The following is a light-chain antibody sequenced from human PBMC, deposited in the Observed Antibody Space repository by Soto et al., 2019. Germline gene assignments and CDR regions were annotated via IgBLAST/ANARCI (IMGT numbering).Light chain of an antibody. CDR3: QQYGSSRT. Sequence: EIVLTQSPCTLSLSPGERATLSCRASQSVSSSYLAWYQQKPGQAPRLLIYGASSRSTGIPDRFSGSGSGTDFTLTISRLEPEDFAVYYCQQYGSSRTFVQGTKVEIK. V-gene: IGKV3-20*01. J-gene: IGKJ1*01. CDR1: QSVSSSY. CDR2: GAS.